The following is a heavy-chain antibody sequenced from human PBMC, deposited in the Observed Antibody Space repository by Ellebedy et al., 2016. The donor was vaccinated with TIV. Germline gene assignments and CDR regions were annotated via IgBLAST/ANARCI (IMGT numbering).Heavy chain of an antibody. CDR3: ARGEVTLYYYGMNV. CDR2: IYYSGST. J-gene: IGHJ6*02. V-gene: IGHV4-59*01. Sequence: MPSETLSLTCTVSAGSISSYYWSWVRHPPGKGLGWTGLIYYSGSTNYNPSLKSRVTISVDTSKNQFSLKLSSVTAADTAVYYCARGEVTLYYYGMNVWGQGTTVTVSS. CDR1: AGSISSYY.